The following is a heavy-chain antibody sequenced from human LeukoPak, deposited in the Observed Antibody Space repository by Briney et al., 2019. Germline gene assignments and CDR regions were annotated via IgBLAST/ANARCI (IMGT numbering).Heavy chain of an antibody. CDR2: ISGSGGST. J-gene: IGHJ5*02. V-gene: IGHV3-23*01. CDR3: AKSRSWYGFNWFDP. Sequence: GGSLRLSCAASGFTFSSYAMSWVRQAPGKGLGWVSAISGSGGSTYYADSVKGRFTISRDNSKNTLYLQMNSLRAEDTAVYYCAKSRSWYGFNWFDPWGQGTLVTVSS. D-gene: IGHD6-13*01. CDR1: GFTFSSYA.